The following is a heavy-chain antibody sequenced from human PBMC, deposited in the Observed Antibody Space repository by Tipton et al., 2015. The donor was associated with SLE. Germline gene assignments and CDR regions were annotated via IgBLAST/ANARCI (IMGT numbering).Heavy chain of an antibody. CDR1: GGSFNGHY. CDR2: SNESGIT. D-gene: IGHD3-9*01. Sequence: TLSLTCAVYGGSFNGHYWNWFRQSPGKGLEWIGESNESGITHYNSSLKSRVTISVDTSKSQFSLKLRSVIAADTALYYCARGRRPVIRYFDGPKGAFFDSWGQGNLVTVSS. J-gene: IGHJ4*02. CDR3: ARGRRPVIRYFDGPKGAFFDS. V-gene: IGHV4-34*01.